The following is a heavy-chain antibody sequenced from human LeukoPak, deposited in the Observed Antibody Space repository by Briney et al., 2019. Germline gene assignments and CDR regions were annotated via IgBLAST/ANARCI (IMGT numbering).Heavy chain of an antibody. V-gene: IGHV1-2*04. J-gene: IGHJ4*02. CDR2: INPNSGGT. Sequence: GASVKVSCKASGYTFTGYYMHWVRQAPGQGLEWMGWINPNSGGTNYAQKVQGWVTMTRDTSISTAYMELSRLRSDDTAVYYCARGGVDTAMVRGPFDYWGQGTLVTVSS. CDR1: GYTFTGYY. D-gene: IGHD5-18*01. CDR3: ARGGVDTAMVRGPFDY.